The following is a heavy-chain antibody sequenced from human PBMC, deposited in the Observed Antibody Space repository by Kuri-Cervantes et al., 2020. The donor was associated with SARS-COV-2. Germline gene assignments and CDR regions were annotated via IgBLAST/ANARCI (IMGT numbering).Heavy chain of an antibody. J-gene: IGHJ6*02. CDR3: VRGFLEMTTMFFYYHGFDV. Sequence: GGSLRLSCTASGFTFSNYWMTWVRQAPGKGLEWVATIKQHGSEKFYVDSVEGRFTISRDNAKSSLHLHMNSLTTEDTAVYYCVRGFLEMTTMFFYYHGFDVWGQGTTVTVSS. V-gene: IGHV3-7*04. D-gene: IGHD5-24*01. CDR1: GFTFSNYW. CDR2: IKQHGSEK.